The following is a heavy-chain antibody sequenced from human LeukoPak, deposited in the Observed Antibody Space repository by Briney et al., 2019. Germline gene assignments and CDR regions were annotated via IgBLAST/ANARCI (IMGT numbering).Heavy chain of an antibody. CDR3: ARHTVVTPDDAFDI. Sequence: PSETLSLTCTVSGGSVSSGPYYWSWIRQPPGKGLEWIGYIYHSGNTNYNPSLKSRVTISVDRSKNQFSLKLSSVTAADTAVYYCARHTVVTPDDAFDIWGQGTMVTVSS. CDR2: IYHSGNT. V-gene: IGHV4-61*01. D-gene: IGHD4-23*01. J-gene: IGHJ3*02. CDR1: GGSVSSGPYY.